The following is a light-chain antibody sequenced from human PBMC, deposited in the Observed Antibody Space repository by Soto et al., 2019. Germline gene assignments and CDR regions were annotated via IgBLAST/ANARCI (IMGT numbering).Light chain of an antibody. V-gene: IGKV3-20*01. CDR2: GAS. CDR3: QQYNNSPEYT. Sequence: EIVLTQSPGTLSLSPGERATISCRASQSVSSKYLAWYQQKPGQAPRLLIYGASNVATGIPARFSGSGSGTDFTLTISRLEPEDFAVYFCQQYNNSPEYTFGQGTKLEIK. CDR1: QSVSSKY. J-gene: IGKJ2*01.